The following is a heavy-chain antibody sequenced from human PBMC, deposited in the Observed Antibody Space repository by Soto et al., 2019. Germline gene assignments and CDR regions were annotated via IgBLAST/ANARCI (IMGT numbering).Heavy chain of an antibody. V-gene: IGHV1-18*01. CDR2: ISPYNGNT. CDR3: ARDVPNFGVVYLIDY. Sequence: QVQLVQSGAAVKKPGASVKVSCKASGYTFINYGISWVRQAPGQGLEWMGWISPYNGNTNYAQNLQGRVTMTTDTSTSTVYMELSSLRSDDTAVYYCARDVPNFGVVYLIDYWGQGTLVTVSS. D-gene: IGHD3-3*01. J-gene: IGHJ4*02. CDR1: GYTFINYG.